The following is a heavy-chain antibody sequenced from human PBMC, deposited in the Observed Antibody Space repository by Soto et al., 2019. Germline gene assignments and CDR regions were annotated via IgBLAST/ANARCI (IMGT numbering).Heavy chain of an antibody. J-gene: IGHJ5*02. V-gene: IGHV1-18*01. Sequence: QVQLVQSGAEVKKPGASVTVSCKASGYPFTSYGISWVRQAPGQGLEWMGWISAYNGNTNYAQKLQGRVTMTTDTYTRTAYMDLRSLRCHDRAEYYCARDSPPNYLWGHGTLVTVSS. CDR2: ISAYNGNT. D-gene: IGHD1-7*01. CDR3: ARDSPPNYL. CDR1: GYPFTSYG.